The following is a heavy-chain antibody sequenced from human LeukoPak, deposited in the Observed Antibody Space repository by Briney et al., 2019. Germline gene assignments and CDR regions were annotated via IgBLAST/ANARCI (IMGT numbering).Heavy chain of an antibody. V-gene: IGHV3-23*01. CDR3: ASSGGYCSSTSCYKNPYYYYYYGMDV. CDR1: GFIFSSYT. D-gene: IGHD2-2*02. Sequence: GGSLRLSCAASGFIFSSYTINWVRQAPGKGPEWVSAISGSGGSTYYADSVKGRFTISRDNSKNTLYLQMNSLRAEDTAVYYCASSGGYCSSTSCYKNPYYYYYYGMDVWGQGTTVTVSS. CDR2: ISGSGGST. J-gene: IGHJ6*02.